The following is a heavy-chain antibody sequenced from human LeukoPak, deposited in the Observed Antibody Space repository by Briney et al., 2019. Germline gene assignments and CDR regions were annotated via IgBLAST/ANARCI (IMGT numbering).Heavy chain of an antibody. D-gene: IGHD1-20*01. J-gene: IGHJ3*02. CDR3: AREPLYNWNVHEAFDI. CDR1: GGSITSGSYY. V-gene: IGHV4-39*07. Sequence: PSETLSLTCTVSGGSITSGSYYWGWIRQPPGKGLEWIGSIYHSGSTFYNPSLTSRVTISVDTSKNQFSLKLSSVTAADTAVYYCAREPLYNWNVHEAFDIWGQGTMVTVSS. CDR2: IYHSGST.